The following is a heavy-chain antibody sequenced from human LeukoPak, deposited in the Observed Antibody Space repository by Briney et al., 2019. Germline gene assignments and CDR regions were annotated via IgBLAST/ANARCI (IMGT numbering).Heavy chain of an antibody. V-gene: IGHV3-23*01. J-gene: IGHJ4*02. CDR1: GFTFSSYA. Sequence: GGSLRLSCAASGFTFSSYAMSWVRQAPGKGLEWVSAISGSGGSTYYADSVKVRFTISRDNSKNTLYLQMNSLRAEATAVYYCAKAWDIVVVPAALRFDYWGQGTLVTVSS. D-gene: IGHD2-2*01. CDR3: AKAWDIVVVPAALRFDY. CDR2: ISGSGGST.